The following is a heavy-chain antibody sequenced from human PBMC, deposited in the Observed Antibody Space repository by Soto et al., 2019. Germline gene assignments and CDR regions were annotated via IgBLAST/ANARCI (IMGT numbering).Heavy chain of an antibody. J-gene: IGHJ1*01. Sequence: QVQLVQSGAAVKKPGSSVKVSCKASGGTFSSYAISWVRQAPGQGLEWMGGPIPIFVTANYAQKFRDRVTITADESTSTAYMELSSLRSEDTPVYYCARQMTPLTKRNFPHWGHGTLVTVS. D-gene: IGHD4-17*01. V-gene: IGHV1-69*12. CDR3: ARQMTPLTKRNFPH. CDR1: GGTFSSYA. CDR2: PIPIFVTA.